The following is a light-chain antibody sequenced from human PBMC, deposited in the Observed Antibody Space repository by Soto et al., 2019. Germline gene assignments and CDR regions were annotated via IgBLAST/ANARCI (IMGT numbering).Light chain of an antibody. CDR2: SND. CDR1: SSNLGDNT. CDR3: AVWNDSLDGVV. V-gene: IGLV1-44*01. Sequence: QSVLTQPPSAYGTPGQSVTISCSGSSSNLGDNTVNWYQQLPGTAPKLLIYSNDQRSSGVPDRFSGSKSGTSASLAISGLQSEDEADYYCAVWNDSLDGVVFGGGTKLTVL. J-gene: IGLJ2*01.